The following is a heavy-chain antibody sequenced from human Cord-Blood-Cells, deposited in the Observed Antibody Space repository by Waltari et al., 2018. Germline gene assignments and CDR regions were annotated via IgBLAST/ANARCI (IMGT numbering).Heavy chain of an antibody. CDR1: GGSFSGYY. Sequence: QVQLQQWGAGLLKPSETLSLTCAVYGGSFSGYYWSWIRQPPGKGLEWIWEINHSGSTNYNPSLKSRVTISVDTSKNQFSLKLSAVTAADTAVYYCVVRDGYSRDYWGQGTLVTVSS. J-gene: IGHJ4*02. V-gene: IGHV4-34*01. CDR2: INHSGST. CDR3: VVRDGYSRDY. D-gene: IGHD1-1*01.